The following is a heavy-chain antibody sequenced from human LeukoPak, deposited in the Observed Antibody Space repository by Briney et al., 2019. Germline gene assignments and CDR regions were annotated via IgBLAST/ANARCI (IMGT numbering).Heavy chain of an antibody. Sequence: GGSLRLSCADSGVTLSKYGMNWVRQAPGKGLQWISYISSSGGTIYYADAVKGRFTISRDNAKNSLFLQMNSLRVEDTAVYYCARHRYYFDFWGQGTLVTVSP. V-gene: IGHV3-48*03. D-gene: IGHD2-15*01. CDR1: GVTLSKYG. CDR3: ARHRYYFDF. CDR2: ISSSGGTI. J-gene: IGHJ4*02.